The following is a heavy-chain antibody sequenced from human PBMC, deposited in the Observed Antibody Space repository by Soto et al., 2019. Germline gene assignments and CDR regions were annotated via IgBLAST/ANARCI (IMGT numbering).Heavy chain of an antibody. Sequence: QVQLVDSGGGVVQPGRSLRLSCAASGFTFSSYGMHWVRQAPGKGLEWVAVISYGGSNKYYADSVKGRFTISRDNSKNKQYLSTNKLRAEDTHVYYWPRQPDYGDYPGTAPWGQGTLVTLFS. CDR3: PRQPDYGDYPGTAP. CDR2: ISYGGSNK. V-gene: IGHV3-30*03. D-gene: IGHD4-17*01. CDR1: GFTFSSYG. J-gene: IGHJ5*02.